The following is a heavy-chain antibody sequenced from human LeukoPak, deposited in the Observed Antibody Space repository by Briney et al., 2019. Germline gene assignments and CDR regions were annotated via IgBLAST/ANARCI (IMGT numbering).Heavy chain of an antibody. J-gene: IGHJ4*02. CDR2: IIPILGIA. V-gene: IGHV1-69*04. D-gene: IGHD6-19*01. Sequence: SVKVSCKASGGTFSSYAISWVRQAPGQGLEWMGRIIPILGIANYAQKFQGRVTITADKSTSTAYMELSSLRSEDTAVYYCARGAGDGSGWLIDYWGQGTLVTVSS. CDR1: GGTFSSYA. CDR3: ARGAGDGSGWLIDY.